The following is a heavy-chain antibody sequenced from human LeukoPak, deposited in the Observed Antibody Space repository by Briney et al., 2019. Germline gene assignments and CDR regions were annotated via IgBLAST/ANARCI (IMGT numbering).Heavy chain of an antibody. J-gene: IGHJ4*02. Sequence: PSDTLSLTCTVSGGSISSSTYYWGWIRQPPGKGLEWIESIYYSGNTDYNPSLKSRVTVSLDTSKNQFSLKLSSVTAADTAVYYCARQFDYWGQGTLVTASS. CDR1: GGSISSSTYY. CDR3: ARQFDY. V-gene: IGHV4-39*01. CDR2: IYYSGNT.